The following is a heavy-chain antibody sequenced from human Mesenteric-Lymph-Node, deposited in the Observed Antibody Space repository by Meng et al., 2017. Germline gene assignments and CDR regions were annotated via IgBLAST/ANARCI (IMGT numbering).Heavy chain of an antibody. CDR1: GGTFSSYI. D-gene: IGHD1-26*01. V-gene: IGHV1-69*06. CDR3: ARDVVSGNYYFNY. J-gene: IGHJ4*02. CDR2: IIPIFGAP. Sequence: SVKVSCKSSGGTFSSYIISWVRQAPGQGLEWMGGIIPIFGAPTYAQKFQDRVTITADKSTSTAYMELSSLRSEDTAMYYCARDVVSGNYYFNYWGQGTLVTVSS.